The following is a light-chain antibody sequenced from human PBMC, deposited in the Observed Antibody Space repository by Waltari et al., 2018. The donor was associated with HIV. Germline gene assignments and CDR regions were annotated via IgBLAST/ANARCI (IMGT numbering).Light chain of an antibody. V-gene: IGLV2-14*03. CDR3: SSYTSSSTYV. Sequence: QSALTQPASVSGSPGQPITISCPGTSSDVGGYTYLSWYQQHPGKAPKLMIYDVSNRPSGVSNRFSGSKSGNTASLTISGLQAEDEADYYCSSYTSSSTYVFGTGTKVTVL. J-gene: IGLJ1*01. CDR2: DVS. CDR1: SSDVGGYTY.